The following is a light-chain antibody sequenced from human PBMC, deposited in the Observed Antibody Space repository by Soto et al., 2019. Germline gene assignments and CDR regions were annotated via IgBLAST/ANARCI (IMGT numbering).Light chain of an antibody. J-gene: IGKJ4*01. V-gene: IGKV1-5*03. Sequence: DIQMTQSPSTLSGSVGDRVTISCRASQTISSWLAWYQQKPGKAPKLLIYKASTFTSGVPSRFSGSGSGTESPLTISSLQPEASAPYYCQQLNTSPLTFGGGTKVDI. CDR1: QTISSW. CDR2: KAS. CDR3: QQLNTSPLT.